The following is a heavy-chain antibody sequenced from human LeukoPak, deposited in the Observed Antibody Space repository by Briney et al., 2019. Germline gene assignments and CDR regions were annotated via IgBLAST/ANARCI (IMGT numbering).Heavy chain of an antibody. CDR3: ARDSRYCSSTSCYFDY. J-gene: IGHJ4*02. CDR1: GFTSSDNY. D-gene: IGHD2-2*01. CDR2: IYSGGTT. Sequence: GGSLRLYCAASGFTSSDNYMSWVRQAPGQGLEWVTVIYSGGTTYYADSVKGRFTISRDESKNTLYLQMNSLRAEDTAAYYCARDSRYCSSTSCYFDYWGQGTLVTVSS. V-gene: IGHV3-66*02.